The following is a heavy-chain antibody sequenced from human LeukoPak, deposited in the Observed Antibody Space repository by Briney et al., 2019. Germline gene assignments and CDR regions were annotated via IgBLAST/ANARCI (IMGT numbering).Heavy chain of an antibody. CDR2: ISSNGGST. CDR1: GFTFSNYA. Sequence: PGGSLRLSCAASGFTFSNYAMHWVRQAPGKGLEYASGISSNGGSTYYANSVKGRFTISRDNSKNTLNLQTGSLRAEDMAVYYCARGSSSWYWYFDVWGRGTVVTVSS. D-gene: IGHD6-13*01. CDR3: ARGSSSWYWYFDV. J-gene: IGHJ2*01. V-gene: IGHV3-64*01.